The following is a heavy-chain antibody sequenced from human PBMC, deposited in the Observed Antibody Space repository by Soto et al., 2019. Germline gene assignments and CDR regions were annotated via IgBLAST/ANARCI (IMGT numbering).Heavy chain of an antibody. D-gene: IGHD2-15*01. Sequence: SVKVSCKASRGTFSSYAISWVRQAPGQGLEWMGGIIPIFGTANYAQKFQGRVTITADESTSTAYMELSSLRSEDTAVYYCARVNWPRVGYYYYYGMDVWGQGTTVTVSS. V-gene: IGHV1-69*13. CDR2: IIPIFGTA. J-gene: IGHJ6*02. CDR1: RGTFSSYA. CDR3: ARVNWPRVGYYYYYGMDV.